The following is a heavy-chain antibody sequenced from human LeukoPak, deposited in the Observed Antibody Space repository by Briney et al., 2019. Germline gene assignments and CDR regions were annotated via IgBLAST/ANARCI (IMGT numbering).Heavy chain of an antibody. CDR1: GGSISSYY. Sequence: SETLSLTCTVSGGSISSYYWTWIRQPAGKGLEWIGRIYTSGTTNYNPSLKSRLTISVDTSKNQFSLTLNSVTAADTAVYYCARVTYSSSSMSLDAFDIWGQGTMVTVSS. V-gene: IGHV4-4*07. J-gene: IGHJ3*02. CDR3: ARVTYSSSSMSLDAFDI. CDR2: IYTSGTT. D-gene: IGHD6-6*01.